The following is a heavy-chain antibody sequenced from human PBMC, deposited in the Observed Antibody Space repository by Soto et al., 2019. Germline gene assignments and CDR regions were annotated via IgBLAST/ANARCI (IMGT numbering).Heavy chain of an antibody. D-gene: IGHD4-17*01. CDR1: GYTFTNYA. CDR3: ARGHEYGGNSDAFDI. Sequence: SVKVSCKTSGYTFTNYALHWVRQAPGQRPEWMGNILPVFGTADYAQKFRDRVTITADKSTNTAYMELRSLISEDAAVYYCARGHEYGGNSDAFDIWGQGTVVTVSS. V-gene: IGHV1-69*06. CDR2: ILPVFGTA. J-gene: IGHJ3*02.